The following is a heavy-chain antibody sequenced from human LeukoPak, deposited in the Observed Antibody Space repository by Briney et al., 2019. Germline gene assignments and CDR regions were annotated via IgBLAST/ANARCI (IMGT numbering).Heavy chain of an antibody. CDR2: IYYSGST. V-gene: IGHV4-39*01. D-gene: IGHD3-9*01. Sequence: SETLSLTCTVSGGSINSSSYYWGWIRQPPGKGLEWIGSIYYSGSTYYNPSLKSRVTISVDTSKNQFSLKLSSVTAADTAVYYCARHYPGGNDILTGYPLYYFDYWRQGTLVTVSS. CDR1: GGSINSSSYY. J-gene: IGHJ4*02. CDR3: ARHYPGGNDILTGYPLYYFDY.